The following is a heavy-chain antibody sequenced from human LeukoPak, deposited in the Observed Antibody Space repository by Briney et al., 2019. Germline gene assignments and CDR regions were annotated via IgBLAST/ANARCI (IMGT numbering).Heavy chain of an antibody. CDR1: GGTFSSYA. V-gene: IGHV1-69*13. J-gene: IGHJ4*02. Sequence: SVKVSCKASGGTFSSYAISWVRQAPGQGLEWMGGIIPIFGTANYAQKFQGRVTITADGSTSTAYMELSSLRSEDTAVYYCARGEAQQLVEDSFDYWGQGTLVTVSS. CDR2: IIPIFGTA. CDR3: ARGEAQQLVEDSFDY. D-gene: IGHD6-13*01.